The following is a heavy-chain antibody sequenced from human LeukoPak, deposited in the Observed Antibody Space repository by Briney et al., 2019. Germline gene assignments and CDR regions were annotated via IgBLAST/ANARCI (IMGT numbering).Heavy chain of an antibody. CDR2: FSYSGST. J-gene: IGHJ4*02. CDR1: GGSISSSSYY. D-gene: IGHD3-22*01. V-gene: IGHV4-39*07. Sequence: SETLSLTCTVSGGSISSSSYYWGWIRQPPGKGLEWIESFSYSGSTYYNPSLKSRVTISVDTSKNQFSLKLSSVTAADTAVYYCARDRLSDYYDSSGSDYWGQGTLVTVSS. CDR3: ARDRLSDYYDSSGSDY.